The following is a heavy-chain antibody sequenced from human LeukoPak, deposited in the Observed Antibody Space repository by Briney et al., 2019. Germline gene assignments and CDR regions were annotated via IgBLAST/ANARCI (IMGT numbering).Heavy chain of an antibody. V-gene: IGHV4-4*07. CDR2: IYTSGST. D-gene: IGHD3-10*01. CDR1: GGSISSYY. Sequence: SETLSLTCTVSGGSISSYYWSWIRQPAGKGLEWIGRIYTSGSTNYNPSLKSQVTMSVDTSKNQFSLKLSSVTAADTAVYYCARGIYYYGSGSYSAYYFDYWGQGTLVTVSS. CDR3: ARGIYYYGSGSYSAYYFDY. J-gene: IGHJ4*02.